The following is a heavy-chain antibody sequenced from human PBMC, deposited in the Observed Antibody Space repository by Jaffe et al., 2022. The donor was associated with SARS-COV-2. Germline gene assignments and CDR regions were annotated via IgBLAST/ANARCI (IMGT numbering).Heavy chain of an antibody. J-gene: IGHJ6*02. V-gene: IGHV4-39*01. Sequence: QLQLQESGPGLVKPSETLSLTCTVSGGSISSSSYYWGWIRQPPGKGLEWIGSIYYSGSTYYNPSLKSRVTISVDTSKNQFSLKLSSVTAADTAVYYCARHRAGYGDYYYYGMDVWGQGTTVTVSS. D-gene: IGHD4-17*01. CDR3: ARHRAGYGDYYYYGMDV. CDR2: IYYSGST. CDR1: GGSISSSSYY.